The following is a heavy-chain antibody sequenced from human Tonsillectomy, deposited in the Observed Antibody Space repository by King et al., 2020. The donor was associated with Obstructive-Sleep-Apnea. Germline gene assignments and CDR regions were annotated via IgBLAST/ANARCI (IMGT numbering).Heavy chain of an antibody. Sequence: VQLVQSGAEVKKPGASVKVSCKASGYTFTSYGISWVRQAPGQGLEWMGWISAYNGNTNYAQKLQGRVTMTTDTSTSTAYMELRSLRSDDTAVYYCARAVITMVRGVIITNYFDYWGHGTLVTVSS. CDR1: GYTFTSYG. D-gene: IGHD3-10*01. CDR3: ARAVITMVRGVIITNYFDY. J-gene: IGHJ4*01. V-gene: IGHV1-18*01. CDR2: ISAYNGNT.